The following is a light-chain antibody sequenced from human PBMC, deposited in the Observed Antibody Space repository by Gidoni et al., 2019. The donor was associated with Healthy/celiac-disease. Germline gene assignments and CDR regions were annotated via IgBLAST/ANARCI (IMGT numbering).Light chain of an antibody. J-gene: IGLJ3*02. Sequence: QAGLTQPPSVSKGLRQTATLTCTGNSNNVGNQGAAWLQQHQGHPPKLLSYRNNNRPSGISERLSASRSGNTASLTITGLQPEDEADYYCSAWDSSLSAHSWVFGGGTKLTVL. CDR1: SNNVGNQG. V-gene: IGLV10-54*01. CDR3: SAWDSSLSAHSWV. CDR2: RNN.